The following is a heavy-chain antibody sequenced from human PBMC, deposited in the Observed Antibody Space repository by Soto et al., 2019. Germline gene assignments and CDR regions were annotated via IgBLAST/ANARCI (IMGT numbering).Heavy chain of an antibody. V-gene: IGHV1-18*01. CDR1: GYTFTSYG. Sequence: GASVKVSCKASGYTFTSYGISWVRQAPGQGLEWMGWISGYNGNTKYAQKLQGRVTMTTNTSTSTAYMELRSLRSDDTAVYFCARVAVSGTRFDYWGQGTLVTVSS. J-gene: IGHJ4*02. D-gene: IGHD6-19*01. CDR2: ISGYNGNT. CDR3: ARVAVSGTRFDY.